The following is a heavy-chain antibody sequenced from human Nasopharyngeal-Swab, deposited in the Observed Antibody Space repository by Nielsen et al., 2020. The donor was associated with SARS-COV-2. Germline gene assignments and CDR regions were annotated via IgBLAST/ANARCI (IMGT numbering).Heavy chain of an antibody. D-gene: IGHD3-16*01. J-gene: IGHJ6*04. CDR2: ISSSSSYT. Sequence: GGSLRLSCAASGFTFSAYIMNWVRQAPGKGLEWVSSISSSSSYTNYADSVKGRFTISRDNAKNSLYLQMNSLRAEDTAVYYCARGSGGMDVWGKGTTVTVSS. V-gene: IGHV3-21*01. CDR3: ARGSGGMDV. CDR1: GFTFSAYI.